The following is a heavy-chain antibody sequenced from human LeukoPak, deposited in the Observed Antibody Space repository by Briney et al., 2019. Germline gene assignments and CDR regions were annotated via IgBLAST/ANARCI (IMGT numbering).Heavy chain of an antibody. CDR2: IIPIFGTA. CDR3: ARLRYSNDGLTYFDY. Sequence: GASVKVSCKASGGTFSSYAISWVRQAPGQGLEWMGGIIPIFGTANYAQKFQGRVTITADESTSTAYMELSSLRSEDTAVYYCARLRYSNDGLTYFDYWGQGTLVTVSS. D-gene: IGHD6-13*01. CDR1: GGTFSSYA. J-gene: IGHJ4*02. V-gene: IGHV1-69*13.